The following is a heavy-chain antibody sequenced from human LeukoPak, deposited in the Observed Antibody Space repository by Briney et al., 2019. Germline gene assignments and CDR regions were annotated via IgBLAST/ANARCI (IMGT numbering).Heavy chain of an antibody. Sequence: GGSLRLSCTASGFTFGDYAMSWFRQAPGKGLEWVGFIRSKAYGGTTEYAASVKGRFTISRDDSKSIAYLQMNSLRAEDTAIYYCARDSSIVGGTGACDIWGQGTMVTVSS. V-gene: IGHV3-49*03. CDR2: IRSKAYGGTT. J-gene: IGHJ3*02. CDR1: GFTFGDYA. D-gene: IGHD1-26*01. CDR3: ARDSSIVGGTGACDI.